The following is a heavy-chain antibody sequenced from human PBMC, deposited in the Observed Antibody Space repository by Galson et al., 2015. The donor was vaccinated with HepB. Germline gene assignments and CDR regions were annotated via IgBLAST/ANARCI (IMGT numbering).Heavy chain of an antibody. Sequence: SLRLSCAASGFTFSEYSMNWVRQSPGKGLEWVSVIYSGGSTYYADSVKGRFTISRDNSKNTLYLQMNSLRAEDTAVYYCARAFRDYCDSHPLFDLWGRGTLVTVSS. J-gene: IGHJ2*01. V-gene: IGHV3-66*02. CDR1: GFTFSEYS. CDR3: ARAFRDYCDSHPLFDL. D-gene: IGHD4-17*01. CDR2: IYSGGST.